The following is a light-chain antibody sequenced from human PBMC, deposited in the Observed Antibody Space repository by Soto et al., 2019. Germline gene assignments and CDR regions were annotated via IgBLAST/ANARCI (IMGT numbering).Light chain of an antibody. CDR2: DVS. J-gene: IGLJ1*01. CDR3: CSYAGSYSYV. Sequence: QSVLTQPRSVSGSPGQSVTISCTGTSSDVGGYNYVSWYQEQPGKAPKLMIYDVSKRPSEVPDRFSGSKSGNTASLTISGLQAEDEADYYCCSYAGSYSYVFGTGTKVTVL. V-gene: IGLV2-11*01. CDR1: SSDVGGYNY.